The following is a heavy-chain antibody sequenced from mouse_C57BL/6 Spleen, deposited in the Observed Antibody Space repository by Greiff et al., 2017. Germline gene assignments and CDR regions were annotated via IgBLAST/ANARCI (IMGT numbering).Heavy chain of an antibody. CDR2: IHPNSGST. CDR1: GYTFTSYW. D-gene: IGHD1-1*01. Sequence: QVQLQQPGAELVKPGASVKLSCKASGYTFTSYWMHWVKQRPGQGLEWIGMIHPNSGSTNYNEKFKSKATLTVDKSSSTAYMQLSSLTSEDSAVYYCARPPYYCGRSRDFDYWGQGTTLTVSS. CDR3: ARPPYYCGRSRDFDY. J-gene: IGHJ2*01. V-gene: IGHV1-64*01.